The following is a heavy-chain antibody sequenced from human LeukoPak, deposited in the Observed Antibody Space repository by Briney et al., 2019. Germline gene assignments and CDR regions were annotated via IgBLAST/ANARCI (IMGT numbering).Heavy chain of an antibody. CDR1: GFTFTTYS. CDR2: ISSGSSAI. Sequence: GGSLRLSCEASGFTFTTYSMTWVRQAPGKGLEWASIISSGSSAIFSADALKGRFTISRDDAKNLLYLDMNSLRAEDTAVYYCARGHTAVTRHFDFWGQGTLVTVSS. D-gene: IGHD4-17*01. CDR3: ARGHTAVTRHFDF. V-gene: IGHV3-21*01. J-gene: IGHJ4*02.